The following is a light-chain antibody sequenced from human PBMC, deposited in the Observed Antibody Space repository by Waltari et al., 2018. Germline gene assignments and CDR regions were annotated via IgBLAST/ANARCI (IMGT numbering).Light chain of an antibody. Sequence: DIQMTQSPSTLSAFVGDRVTITCRASQSISDLLAWYQQRPGKAPKVVIYKASSLESGVPSRFSGSGSGTEFTLTISSLQPDDFASYYCQHYETYPVSFGQGTKLEIK. CDR2: KAS. CDR1: QSISDL. CDR3: QHYETYPVS. J-gene: IGKJ2*03. V-gene: IGKV1-5*03.